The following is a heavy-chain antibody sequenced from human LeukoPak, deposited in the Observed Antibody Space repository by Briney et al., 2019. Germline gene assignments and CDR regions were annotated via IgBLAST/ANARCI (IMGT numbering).Heavy chain of an antibody. CDR1: GFSFSGHW. D-gene: IGHD6-6*01. Sequence: GGSLRLSCIASGFSFSGHWMHWARQLPGKGLVWVSRISPTGSTTSYADSVKGRFTVSRDNAKDTLYLQVNNLRAEDTAVYYCARGPNSNWSGLDFWGQGTLLTVSS. J-gene: IGHJ4*02. CDR2: ISPTGSTT. V-gene: IGHV3-74*01. CDR3: ARGPNSNWSGLDF.